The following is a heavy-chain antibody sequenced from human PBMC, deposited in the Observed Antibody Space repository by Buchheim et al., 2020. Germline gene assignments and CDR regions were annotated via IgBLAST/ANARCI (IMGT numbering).Heavy chain of an antibody. J-gene: IGHJ4*02. CDR3: ARGRGDSGHYYDSSGSHLDY. CDR1: GGSISSGGYY. Sequence: QVQLQESGPGLVKPSQTLSLTCTVSGGSISSGGYYWSWFRQHPGKGLEWIGYIYSSGSTYYSPSLKSRVTISVDTSKNQFSLKLSSVTAADTAVYYCARGRGDSGHYYDSSGSHLDYWGQGTL. V-gene: IGHV4-31*03. D-gene: IGHD3-22*01. CDR2: IYSSGST.